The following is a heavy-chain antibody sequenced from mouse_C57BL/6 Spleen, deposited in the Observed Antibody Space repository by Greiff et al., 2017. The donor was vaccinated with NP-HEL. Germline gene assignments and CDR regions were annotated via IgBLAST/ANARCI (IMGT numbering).Heavy chain of an antibody. CDR2: IYPGSGST. J-gene: IGHJ4*01. Sequence: QVQLQQPGAELVKPGASVKMSCKASGYTFTSYWITGVKQRPGQGLEWIGDIYPGSGSTNYNEKFKSKATLTVDTSSSTAYMQLISLTSEDSAVYYCARYGNYDYAMDYWGQGTSVTVSS. CDR1: GYTFTSYW. V-gene: IGHV1-55*01. CDR3: ARYGNYDYAMDY. D-gene: IGHD2-1*01.